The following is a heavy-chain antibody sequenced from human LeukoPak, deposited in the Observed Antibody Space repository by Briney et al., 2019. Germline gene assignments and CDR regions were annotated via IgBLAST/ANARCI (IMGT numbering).Heavy chain of an antibody. CDR1: GGSISRYY. Sequence: SETLSLTCTVSGGSISRYYWNWIRQPPGKGLEWIGYIYYSGSTSYNPSLKSRVTISVDTSRNQFSLKLSSVTAADTAVYYCARAGYCSGGSCPCDPWGQGTLVTVSS. V-gene: IGHV4-59*08. CDR3: ARAGYCSGGSCPCDP. D-gene: IGHD2-15*01. J-gene: IGHJ5*02. CDR2: IYYSGST.